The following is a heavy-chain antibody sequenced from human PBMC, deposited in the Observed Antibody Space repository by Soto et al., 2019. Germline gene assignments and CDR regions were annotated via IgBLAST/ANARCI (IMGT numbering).Heavy chain of an antibody. CDR3: ARDALFAGFLGHFDF. V-gene: IGHV3-30*04. Sequence: QVQLVESGGGVVQPGTSLRLSCAASGFIFTNYAMHWVRQAPGKGLEWVAIISYDGSNQFYGDSVKGRITISRDNSKKTVYLQMNSQRPEDTAVYYCARDALFAGFLGHFDFWGQGILVTVSS. J-gene: IGHJ4*02. CDR1: GFIFTNYA. D-gene: IGHD2-21*01. CDR2: ISYDGSNQ.